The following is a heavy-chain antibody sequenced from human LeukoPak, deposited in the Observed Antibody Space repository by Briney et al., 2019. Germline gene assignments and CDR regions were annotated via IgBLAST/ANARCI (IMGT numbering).Heavy chain of an antibody. CDR1: GGSFSGYY. V-gene: IGHV4-34*01. Sequence: SETLSLTCAVYGGSFSGYYWSWIRQPPGKGLEWIGEINHSGGTNYNPSLKSRVTISVDTSKNQFSLKLSSVTAADTAVYYCARGWARFGEWGQGFLVTVTS. J-gene: IGHJ4*02. CDR2: INHSGGT. CDR3: ARGWARFGE. D-gene: IGHD3-10*01.